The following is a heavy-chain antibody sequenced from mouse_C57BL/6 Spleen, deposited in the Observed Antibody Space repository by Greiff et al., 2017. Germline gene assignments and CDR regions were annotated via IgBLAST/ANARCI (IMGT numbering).Heavy chain of an antibody. D-gene: IGHD1-1*01. CDR3: ARYGEYYGSSYEYFDG. Sequence: VQRVESGPELVKPGASVKLSCKASGYTFTSYDINWVKQRPGQGLEWIGWIYPRDGSTKYNEKFKGKATLTVDTSSSTAYMERHSLTSEDSAVYCCARYGEYYGSSYEYFDGWGTGTTVTVSS. V-gene: IGHV1-85*01. CDR1: GYTFTSYD. CDR2: IYPRDGST. J-gene: IGHJ1*03.